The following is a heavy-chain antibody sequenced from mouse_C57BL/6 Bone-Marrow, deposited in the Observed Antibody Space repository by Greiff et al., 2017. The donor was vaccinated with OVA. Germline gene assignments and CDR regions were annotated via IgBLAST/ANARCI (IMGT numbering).Heavy chain of an antibody. V-gene: IGHV5-15*04. Sequence: DVMLVESGGGLVQPGGSLKLSCAASGFTFSDYGMAWVRQAPRKGPEWVAFISNLAYSIYYADTVTGRFTISRENATTTPSLEMSSLRSEDTAMYYCARRGVVATDYAMDYWGQGTSVTVSS. D-gene: IGHD1-1*01. CDR1: GFTFSDYG. J-gene: IGHJ4*01. CDR2: ISNLAYSI. CDR3: ARRGVVATDYAMDY.